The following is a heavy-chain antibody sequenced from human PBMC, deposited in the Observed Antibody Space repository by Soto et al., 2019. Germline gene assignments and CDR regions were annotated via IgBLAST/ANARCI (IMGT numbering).Heavy chain of an antibody. V-gene: IGHV3-30-3*01. CDR2: ISYDGSNK. CDR3: ARGGYDSSGYYRLLHYYYYGMDV. J-gene: IGHJ6*02. CDR1: GFTFSSYA. Sequence: SGGSLRLSCAASGFTFSSYAMHWVRQAPGKGLEWVAVISYDGSNKYYADSVKGRFTISRDNSKNTLYLQMNSPRAEDTAVYYCARGGYDSSGYYRLLHYYYYGMDVWGQGTTVTVSS. D-gene: IGHD3-22*01.